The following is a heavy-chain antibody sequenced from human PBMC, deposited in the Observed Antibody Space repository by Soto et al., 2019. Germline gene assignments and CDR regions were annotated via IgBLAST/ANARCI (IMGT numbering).Heavy chain of an antibody. CDR3: ARAYYDILTGYYRGGYYYYMDV. CDR2: IYYSGST. D-gene: IGHD3-9*01. Sequence: SETLSLTCTVSGGSISSYYWSWIRQPPGKGLEWIGYIYYSGSTNYNPSLKSRVTISVDTSKNQFSLKLSSVTAADTAVYYCARAYYDILTGYYRGGYYYYMDVWGKGTTVTVSS. J-gene: IGHJ6*03. CDR1: GGSISSYY. V-gene: IGHV4-59*08.